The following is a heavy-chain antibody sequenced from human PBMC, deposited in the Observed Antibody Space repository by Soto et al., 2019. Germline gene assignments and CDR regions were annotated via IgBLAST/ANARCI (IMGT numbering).Heavy chain of an antibody. V-gene: IGHV4-38-2*02. CDR1: GYSISSGFY. CDR3: ARENSNGSGTYVY. D-gene: IGHD3-10*01. J-gene: IGHJ4*02. Sequence: LSLTCAVSGYSISSGFYWGWIRQPPGKGLEWIGNIYHSGSTYYNPSLKSRVTISVDTSKNQFSLKLRSVTAADTAVYYCARENSNGSGTYVYWGQGTLVTVSS. CDR2: IYHSGST.